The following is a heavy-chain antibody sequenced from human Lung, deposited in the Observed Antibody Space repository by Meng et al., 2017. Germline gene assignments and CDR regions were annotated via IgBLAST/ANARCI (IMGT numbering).Heavy chain of an antibody. Sequence: QVPLHESGPGLVKPSGTLSLTCAVSGGSITSSTWWSWVRQTPGKGLEWFGEIFHSGSTNYNPPLESRVTISVDKSKNQFSLKVDSVTAADTATYYCARFDISSSGRGDYWGQGILVTVSS. D-gene: IGHD1-26*01. CDR1: GGSITSSTW. CDR2: IFHSGST. CDR3: ARFDISSSGRGDY. J-gene: IGHJ4*02. V-gene: IGHV4-4*02.